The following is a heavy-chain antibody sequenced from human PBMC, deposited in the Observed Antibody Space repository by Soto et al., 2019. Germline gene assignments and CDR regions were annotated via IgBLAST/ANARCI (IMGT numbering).Heavy chain of an antibody. D-gene: IGHD6-6*01. Sequence: EVQLVESGGGLVQPGGSLRLSCAASGFTVSSNYMSWVRQAPGKGLEWVSVIYSGGSTYYADSVKGRFTISRDNSKNTLYLQRNSLRAEDTAVYYCARNGKYSSSFDYLGQGTLVTVSS. J-gene: IGHJ4*02. V-gene: IGHV3-66*01. CDR3: ARNGKYSSSFDY. CDR1: GFTVSSNY. CDR2: IYSGGST.